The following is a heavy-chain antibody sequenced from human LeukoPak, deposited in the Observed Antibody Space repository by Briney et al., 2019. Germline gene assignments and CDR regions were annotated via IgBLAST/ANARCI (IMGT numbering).Heavy chain of an antibody. J-gene: IGHJ4*02. CDR1: GFTFSSYW. CDR3: ARVPYCSSTSCYAIFDY. CDR2: IKQDGSDK. D-gene: IGHD2-2*01. Sequence: GGSLRLCCSCSGFTFSSYWMGWVRQAPGKGLEWVANIKQDGSDKYYVDSVKGRFTISRDNAKNSLYLQMNSLRAEDTAVYSCARVPYCSSTSCYAIFDYWGQGTLVTVSS. V-gene: IGHV3-7*05.